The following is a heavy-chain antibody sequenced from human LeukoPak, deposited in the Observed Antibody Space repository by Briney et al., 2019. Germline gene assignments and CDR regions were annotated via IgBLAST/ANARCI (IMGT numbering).Heavy chain of an antibody. Sequence: GGSLRLSCAASGFTFSDFWMSWVRQAPGKGLEWVSAISGSGGSTYYADSVKGRFTISRDNSKNTLYLQMNSLRAEDTAVYYCAKGSRIAAHASLDVWGQGTTVTVSS. V-gene: IGHV3-23*01. J-gene: IGHJ6*02. CDR2: ISGSGGST. D-gene: IGHD6-6*01. CDR1: GFTFSDFW. CDR3: AKGSRIAAHASLDV.